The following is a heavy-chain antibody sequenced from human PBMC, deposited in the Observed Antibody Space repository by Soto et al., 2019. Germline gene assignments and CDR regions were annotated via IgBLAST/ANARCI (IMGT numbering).Heavy chain of an antibody. J-gene: IGHJ4*02. Sequence: EVQLVECGGGLVQPGGSLRLSCAASGFTFSSYSMNWVRQAPGKGLEWVSYISSSSSTIYYADSVKGRFTISRDNAKNSLYLQMNSLRAEDTAVYYCASPGYCSGGSCYGGWDYWGQASLVTVSS. CDR2: ISSSSSTI. D-gene: IGHD2-15*01. CDR1: GFTFSSYS. V-gene: IGHV3-48*01. CDR3: ASPGYCSGGSCYGGWDY.